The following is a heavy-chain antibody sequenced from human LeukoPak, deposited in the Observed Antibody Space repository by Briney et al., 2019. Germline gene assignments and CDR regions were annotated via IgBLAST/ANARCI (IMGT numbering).Heavy chain of an antibody. CDR3: ASKVPLGYCSSTSCYGFDY. D-gene: IGHD2-2*01. CDR2: IIPIFGTA. V-gene: IGHV1-69*05. CDR1: GGTFSSYA. J-gene: IGHJ4*02. Sequence: ASVKVSCKASGGTFSSYAISWVRQAPGQGLEWMGGIIPIFGTANYAQKFQGRVTITTDESTSTAYMELSSLRSEDTAVYYCASKVPLGYCSSTSCYGFDYWGQGTLVTVSS.